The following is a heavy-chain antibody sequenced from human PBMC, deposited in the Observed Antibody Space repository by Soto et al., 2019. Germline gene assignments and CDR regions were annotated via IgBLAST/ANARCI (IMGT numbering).Heavy chain of an antibody. V-gene: IGHV1-58*01. CDR3: AAGYCSGGSCYPRYYYGMDV. CDR1: GFTFSSSA. Sequence: VASVKVSCKASGFTFSSSAVQWVRQARGQRLEWIGWIVVGSGNTNYAQKFQERVAITRDMSTSTAYMELRSLRSEDTAVYYCAAGYCSGGSCYPRYYYGMDVWGQGTTVTVSS. D-gene: IGHD2-15*01. J-gene: IGHJ6*02. CDR2: IVVGSGNT.